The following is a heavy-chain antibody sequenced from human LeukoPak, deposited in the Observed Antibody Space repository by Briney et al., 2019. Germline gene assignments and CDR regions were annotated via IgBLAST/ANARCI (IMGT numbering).Heavy chain of an antibody. V-gene: IGHV3-30*02. D-gene: IGHD3-10*01. J-gene: IGHJ4*02. CDR2: IQHDETEK. CDR3: ARESGATKIGQLLNY. CDR1: GFTFRTSG. Sequence: GGSLRLSCTASGFTFRTSGMHWVRQAPGKGLEWVGFIQHDETEKYSAASVRGRFTFSRDNFKSTGYLQMNSLRVEDSAVYYCARESGATKIGQLLNYWGQGTLVSVSS.